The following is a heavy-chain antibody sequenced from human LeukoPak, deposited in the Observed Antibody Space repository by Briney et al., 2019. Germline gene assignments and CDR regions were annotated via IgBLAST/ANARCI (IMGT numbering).Heavy chain of an antibody. CDR3: ARDSIGAFDY. J-gene: IGHJ4*02. Sequence: GGSLRLSCAASGFTVSSNYMSWVRQAPGKGLEWVPVIYSGGSTYYADSVKGRFTISRDNSKNTLYLQMNSLRAEDTAVYYCARDSIGAFDYWGQGTLVTVSS. V-gene: IGHV3-66*02. D-gene: IGHD3-16*01. CDR2: IYSGGST. CDR1: GFTVSSNY.